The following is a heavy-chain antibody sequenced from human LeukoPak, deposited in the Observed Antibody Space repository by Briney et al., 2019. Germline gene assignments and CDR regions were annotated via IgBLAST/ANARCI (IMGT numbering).Heavy chain of an antibody. CDR3: VRYCSSTSCYIGSGEYFQH. V-gene: IGHV3-11*01. D-gene: IGHD2-2*01. CDR2: ISSSGSNK. Sequence: GGSLGLSCAASGFSFSDYYMSWIRQAPGKGLEWVSYISSSGSNKFYADSVKGRFTISRDNAKNSLYLQMNSLRAEDTALYYCVRYCSSTSCYIGSGEYFQHWGQGTLVTVSS. J-gene: IGHJ1*01. CDR1: GFSFSDYY.